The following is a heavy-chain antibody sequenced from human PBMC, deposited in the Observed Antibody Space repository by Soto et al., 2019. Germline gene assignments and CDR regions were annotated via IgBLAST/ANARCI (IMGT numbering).Heavy chain of an antibody. CDR2: MNPNSGNT. Sequence: QVQLVQSGAEVKKPGASVKVSCKASGYTFTSYDINWVRQATGQGLEWMGWMNPNSGNTAYAQKFQGRVTMTRNTSISTAYMELSSLRAEDTALYYGAGERVGAMVDWGQGTLVTGSS. CDR3: AGERVGAMVD. V-gene: IGHV1-8*01. D-gene: IGHD1-26*01. CDR1: GYTFTSYD. J-gene: IGHJ4*02.